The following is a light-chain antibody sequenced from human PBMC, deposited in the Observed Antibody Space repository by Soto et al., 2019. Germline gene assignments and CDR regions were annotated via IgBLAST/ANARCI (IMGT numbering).Light chain of an antibody. CDR3: QQYNNWPLT. CDR1: QSVGAN. Sequence: EIVMTQSPATLSVSPGERATLSCRASQSVGANLAWYHQXXXXAPSLLMYDASTRATGVPDRFSGSGSGTEFTLTVSSLQSEDFAVYYCQQYNNWPLTFGGGTKVEIK. V-gene: IGKV3-15*01. J-gene: IGKJ4*01. CDR2: DAS.